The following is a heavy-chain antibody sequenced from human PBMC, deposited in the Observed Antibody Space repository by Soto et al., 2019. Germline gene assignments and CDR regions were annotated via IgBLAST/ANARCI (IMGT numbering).Heavy chain of an antibody. J-gene: IGHJ6*02. CDR1: GFTFNNYA. V-gene: IGHV3-23*01. Sequence: EVQLLESGGGLVQPGGSLRLSCAASGFTFNNYAMSWVRQAPGRGLEWVSTISDRAGGTYYADSVKGRFTISRDNFKNTLYLQMHNLRAEDTAVYNCAKDFGGHTYGYYFYYGVDVWGQGTTVTVSS. CDR3: AKDFGGHTYGYYFYYGVDV. D-gene: IGHD5-18*01. CDR2: ISDRAGGT.